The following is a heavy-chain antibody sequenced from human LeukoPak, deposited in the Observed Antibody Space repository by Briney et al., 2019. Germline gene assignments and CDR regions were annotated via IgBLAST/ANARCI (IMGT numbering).Heavy chain of an antibody. V-gene: IGHV4-59*01. CDR3: ARDAYDILTGYHDAFDI. D-gene: IGHD3-9*01. CDR2: IYNSGST. J-gene: IGHJ3*02. CDR1: GGSISSYY. Sequence: SETLSLTCTVSGGSISSYYWSWIRQPPGKGLEWIGYIYNSGSTNNSPSLKSRVTISVDTSKNQFSLKLSSVTAADTAVYYCARDAYDILTGYHDAFDIWGQGTMVTVSS.